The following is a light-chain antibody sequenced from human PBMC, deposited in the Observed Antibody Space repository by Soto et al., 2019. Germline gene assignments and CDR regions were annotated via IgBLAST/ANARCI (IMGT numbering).Light chain of an antibody. Sequence: QSVLTQPPSVSGSPGQSVTISCTGTSTDIGSYNRVSWYQQPPGTAPKLIIYEVSNRPSGASDRFSGSKSGSTASLTISGLQAEDEADYYCSSHTSSNTWVFSGGTKLTVL. V-gene: IGLV2-18*02. CDR3: SSHTSSNTWV. CDR1: STDIGSYNR. J-gene: IGLJ3*02. CDR2: EVS.